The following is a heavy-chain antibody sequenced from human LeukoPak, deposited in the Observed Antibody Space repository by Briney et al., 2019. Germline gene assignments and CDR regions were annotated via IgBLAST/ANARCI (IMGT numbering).Heavy chain of an antibody. D-gene: IGHD2-15*01. CDR3: AKEKGYCGGGTCYSESDY. J-gene: IGHJ4*02. CDR2: ISGSGGST. V-gene: IGHV3-23*01. CDR1: GFTFSSYA. Sequence: PGGSLRLSCAASGFTFSSYAMSWVRQAPGKGLEWVSAISGSGGSTYYADSVKGRFTISRDNSKNTLYLQMNSLRAEDTAVYYCAKEKGYCGGGTCYSESDYWGQGTLVTVSS.